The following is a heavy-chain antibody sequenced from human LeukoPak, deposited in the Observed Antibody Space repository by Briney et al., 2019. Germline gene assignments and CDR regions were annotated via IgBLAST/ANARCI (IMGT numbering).Heavy chain of an antibody. CDR1: GYSISSGYY. CDR3: ASLAVAANFDY. J-gene: IGHJ4*02. Sequence: SETLSLTCTVSGYSISSGYYWGWIRQPPGKGLEWIGSIYHSGSTYYNPSLKSRVTISVDTSKNQFSLKLSSVTAADTAVYYCASLAVAANFDYWGQGTLVTVSS. CDR2: IYHSGST. D-gene: IGHD6-19*01. V-gene: IGHV4-38-2*02.